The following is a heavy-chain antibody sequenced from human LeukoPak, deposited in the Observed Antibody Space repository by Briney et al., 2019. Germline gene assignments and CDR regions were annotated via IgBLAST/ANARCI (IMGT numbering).Heavy chain of an antibody. V-gene: IGHV3-20*04. J-gene: IGHJ4*02. CDR1: GFTFDDYG. CDR3: ARVGCSSTSCHYFDY. Sequence: GGSLRLSCAASGFTFDDYGMSWVRQAPGKGLEGVSGINWNGGSTDYADSVKGRFTISRDNAKNSLYLQMNSLRAEDTALYYCARVGCSSTSCHYFDYWGQGTLVTVSS. D-gene: IGHD2-2*01. CDR2: INWNGGST.